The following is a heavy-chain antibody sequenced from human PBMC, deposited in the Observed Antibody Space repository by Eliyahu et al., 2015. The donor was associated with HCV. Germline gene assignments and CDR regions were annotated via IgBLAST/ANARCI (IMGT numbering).Heavy chain of an antibody. CDR1: GGSVSSSGYY. J-gene: IGHJ4*02. Sequence: QVQLQESGPGLVKPSETLSLTCSVSGGSVSSSGYYWNWIRQPPGKGLEWIGPIYNNGGTKYNPSLKSRVPISVDTSKNQFSLKLSSVTAADTAVYYCARAGWNDAGRVDYWGQGTVGTVSS. CDR2: IYNNGGT. V-gene: IGHV4-61*08. CDR3: ARAGWNDAGRVDY. D-gene: IGHD1-1*01.